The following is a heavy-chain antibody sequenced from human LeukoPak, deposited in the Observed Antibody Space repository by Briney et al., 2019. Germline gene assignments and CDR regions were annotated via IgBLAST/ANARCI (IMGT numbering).Heavy chain of an antibody. CDR1: GGTFSSYA. Sequence: SVKVSCKASGGTFSSYAISWVRQAPGQGLEWMGGIIPIFGTANYAQKFRGRATITTDESTSTAYMELSSLRSEDTAVYYCARHRSRMEWSLFDYWGQGTLVIVSS. V-gene: IGHV1-69*05. J-gene: IGHJ4*02. D-gene: IGHD3-3*01. CDR2: IIPIFGTA. CDR3: ARHRSRMEWSLFDY.